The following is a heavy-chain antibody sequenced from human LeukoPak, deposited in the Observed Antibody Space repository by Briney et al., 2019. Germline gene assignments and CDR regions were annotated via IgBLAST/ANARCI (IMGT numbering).Heavy chain of an antibody. D-gene: IGHD2-8*01. CDR2: ISSSSSYI. Sequence: GGSLRLSCAASGFTFSTYSMNWVRQAPGKGLEWVSSISSSSSYIYYADSVKGRFTISRDNAKNSLYLQMNSLRAGDTAVYYCARGSNSCTNGVCYGDYWGQRTLVTVSS. V-gene: IGHV3-21*01. CDR3: ARGSNSCTNGVCYGDY. CDR1: GFTFSTYS. J-gene: IGHJ4*02.